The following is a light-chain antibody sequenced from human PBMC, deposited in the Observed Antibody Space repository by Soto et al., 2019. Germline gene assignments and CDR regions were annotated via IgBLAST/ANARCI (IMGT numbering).Light chain of an antibody. J-gene: IGLJ1*01. Sequence: QSVLTQPPSVSEAPGQRVTISCTGSSSNIGAGYEAHWYQQVPGTAPKRLIYENNNRPSGDPDRFSGSKSGSSASLAITGLQAEDEAEYYCQSYDSSLSGYVFGTGTKVTVL. CDR2: ENN. V-gene: IGLV1-40*01. CDR3: QSYDSSLSGYV. CDR1: SSNIGAGYE.